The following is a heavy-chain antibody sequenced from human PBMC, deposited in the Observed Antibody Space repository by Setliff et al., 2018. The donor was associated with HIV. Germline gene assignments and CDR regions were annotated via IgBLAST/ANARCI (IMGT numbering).Heavy chain of an antibody. CDR1: GYTLSELS. D-gene: IGHD6-19*01. V-gene: IGHV1-2*02. CDR2: ISPDNGDT. CDR3: ARIGPGGQWLVPNFDY. J-gene: IGHJ4*02. Sequence: VASVKVSCKVSGYTLSELSMHWVRQAPGQGLEWMGWISPDNGDTKIPQRFRGRVTMTTDTSTSTAYMELRSLRSDDTAVYYCARIGPGGQWLVPNFDYWGQGTLVTVSS.